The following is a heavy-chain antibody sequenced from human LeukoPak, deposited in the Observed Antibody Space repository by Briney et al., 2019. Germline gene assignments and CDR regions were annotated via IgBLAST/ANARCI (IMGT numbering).Heavy chain of an antibody. Sequence: SETLSLTCAVYGGSFSGYYWSWIRQPPGKGLEWIGEINHSGSTNYSPSLKSRVTISVDTSKNQFSLKLSSVTAADTAVYYCARGSSGDYYYYYMDVWGKGTTVTVSS. J-gene: IGHJ6*03. CDR2: INHSGST. D-gene: IGHD3-22*01. CDR1: GGSFSGYY. V-gene: IGHV4-34*01. CDR3: ARGSSGDYYYYYMDV.